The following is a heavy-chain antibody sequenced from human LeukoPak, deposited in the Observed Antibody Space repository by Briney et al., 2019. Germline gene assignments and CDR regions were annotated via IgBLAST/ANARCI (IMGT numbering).Heavy chain of an antibody. CDR1: GFTFSAYW. Sequence: GGSLRLSCEASGFTFSAYWMHWVRQAPGKGLVWVSRINSDGSTTSYADSVKGRFTISRDNAKNTLYLQMNSLRAGDTAVYFCARSPHDYWGRGTLVTVSS. J-gene: IGHJ4*02. CDR3: ARSPHDY. V-gene: IGHV3-74*01. CDR2: INSDGSTT.